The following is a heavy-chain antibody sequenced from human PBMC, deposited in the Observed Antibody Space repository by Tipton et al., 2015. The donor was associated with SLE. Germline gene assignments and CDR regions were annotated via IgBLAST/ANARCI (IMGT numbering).Heavy chain of an antibody. CDR2: INHGGST. Sequence: TLSLTCAVYGGSFSGFFWSWIRQSSGKGLEWIGEINHGGSTNYNPSIKSRVTISIDTSKNQFSLKLTSVTAADTAVYYCARPGSSGYYSENAFDIWGPGTMVTVSS. CDR3: ARPGSSGYYSENAFDI. V-gene: IGHV4-34*01. CDR1: GGSFSGFF. J-gene: IGHJ3*02. D-gene: IGHD3-22*01.